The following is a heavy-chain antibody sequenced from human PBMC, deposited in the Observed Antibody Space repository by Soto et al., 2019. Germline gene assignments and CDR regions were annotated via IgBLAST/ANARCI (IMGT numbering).Heavy chain of an antibody. Sequence: QVQLVESGGGVVQPGRSLRLSCAASGFTFSSYGMHWVRQAPGKGLEWVAIISFDGSNKYYADSVKGRFTISRDNSKNTLYLQRNSLRAEDTAVYYCAMIAAPSGYYYGMDVWGQGTTVTVSS. CDR1: GFTFSSYG. CDR3: AMIAAPSGYYYGMDV. CDR2: ISFDGSNK. V-gene: IGHV3-30*03. D-gene: IGHD6-13*01. J-gene: IGHJ6*02.